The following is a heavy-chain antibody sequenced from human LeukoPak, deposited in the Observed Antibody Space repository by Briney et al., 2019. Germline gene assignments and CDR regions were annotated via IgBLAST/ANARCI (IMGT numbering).Heavy chain of an antibody. Sequence: PSETLSLTCTVSGDSINNYYWSWIRQTPGKGLEWIGEIYHSGSTNYNPSLKSRVTISVDKSKNQFSLKLSSVTAADTAVYYCARDVGQAAAGSFDYWGQGTLVTVSS. CDR2: IYHSGST. J-gene: IGHJ4*02. V-gene: IGHV4-59*12. CDR1: GDSINNYY. CDR3: ARDVGQAAAGSFDY. D-gene: IGHD6-13*01.